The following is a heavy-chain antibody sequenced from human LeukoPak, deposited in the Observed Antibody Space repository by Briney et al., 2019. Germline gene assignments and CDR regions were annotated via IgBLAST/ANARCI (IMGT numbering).Heavy chain of an antibody. CDR1: GFTFTSYA. CDR3: AKGGLYCSSATCWYYFDY. D-gene: IGHD2-2*01. CDR2: ISGSGGST. V-gene: IGHV3-23*01. J-gene: IGHJ4*02. Sequence: GGSLRLSCAASGFTFTSYAMTWVRQAPGKGLQWVSAISGSGGSTYYAASVKGRFTISRDNSKNTPYLQVNSLRAEDTAVYYCAKGGLYCSSATCWYYFDYWGRGTLVTVSS.